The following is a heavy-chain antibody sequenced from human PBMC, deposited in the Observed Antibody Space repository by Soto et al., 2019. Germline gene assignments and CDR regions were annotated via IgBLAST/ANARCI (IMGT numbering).Heavy chain of an antibody. CDR2: IWYDGSNK. J-gene: IGHJ3*02. CDR3: ARDWYYDFWSGYTDDAFDI. Sequence: GGSLRLSCAASGFTFSSYGMHWVRQAPGKGLEWVAVIWYDGSNKYYADSVKGRFTISRDNSKNTLYLQMNSLRAEDTAVYYCARDWYYDFWSGYTDDAFDIWGQGTMVTVSS. V-gene: IGHV3-33*01. D-gene: IGHD3-3*01. CDR1: GFTFSSYG.